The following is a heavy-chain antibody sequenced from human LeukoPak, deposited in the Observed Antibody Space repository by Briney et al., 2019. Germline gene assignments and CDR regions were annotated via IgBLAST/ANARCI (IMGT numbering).Heavy chain of an antibody. CDR1: GFTFSSYG. D-gene: IGHD5-18*01. Sequence: GGSLRLSCAASGFTFSSYGMSWVRQAPGKGLEWVSAISGSGGSTYYADSVKGRFTISRDNSKNTLYLQMNSLRAEDTAVYYCAKDRDTAMVPTPIDYWGQGTLVTVSS. CDR3: AKDRDTAMVPTPIDY. V-gene: IGHV3-23*01. J-gene: IGHJ4*02. CDR2: ISGSGGST.